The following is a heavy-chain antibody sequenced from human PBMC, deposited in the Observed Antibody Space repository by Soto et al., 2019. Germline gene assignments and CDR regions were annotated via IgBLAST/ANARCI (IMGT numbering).Heavy chain of an antibody. D-gene: IGHD3-3*01. V-gene: IGHV3-23*01. Sequence: GGSLRISCAACEFVFSSCAMSWVRQTPGKGLEWVSAISGSGGSTYYADSVKGRFTISRDNSNNTLYLQMNSLRAEDTAVYYCAKDAVFDFWNCFDPWGQGTLVTVSS. J-gene: IGHJ5*02. CDR1: EFVFSSCA. CDR2: ISGSGGST. CDR3: AKDAVFDFWNCFDP.